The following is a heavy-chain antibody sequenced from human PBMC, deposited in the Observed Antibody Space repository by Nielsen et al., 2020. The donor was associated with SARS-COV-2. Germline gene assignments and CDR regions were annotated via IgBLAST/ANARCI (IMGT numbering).Heavy chain of an antibody. Sequence: GESLKISCAASGFTFSGSAMHWVRQASGKGLEWVSRIRSKANSYATAYAASVKGRFTISRDDSKNTAYLQMNSLKTEDTAVYYCTRHERDWGQGTLVTVSS. V-gene: IGHV3-73*01. J-gene: IGHJ4*02. CDR2: IRSKANSYAT. CDR3: TRHERD. CDR1: GFTFSGSA.